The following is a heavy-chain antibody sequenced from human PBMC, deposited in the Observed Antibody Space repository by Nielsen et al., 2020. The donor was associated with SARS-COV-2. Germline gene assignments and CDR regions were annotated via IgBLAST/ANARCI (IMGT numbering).Heavy chain of an antibody. CDR3: ARVRCSGGSCYFDY. V-gene: IGHV1-18*04. Sequence: ASVKVSCKASGYTFTSYGISWVRRAPGQGLEWMGWISAYNGNTNYAQKLQGRVTMTTDTSTSTAYMELRSLRSDDTAVYYCARVRCSGGSCYFDYWGQGTLVTVSS. CDR1: GYTFTSYG. J-gene: IGHJ4*02. CDR2: ISAYNGNT. D-gene: IGHD2-15*01.